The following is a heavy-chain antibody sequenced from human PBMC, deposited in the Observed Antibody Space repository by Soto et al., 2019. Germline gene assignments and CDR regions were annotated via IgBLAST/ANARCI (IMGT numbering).Heavy chain of an antibody. V-gene: IGHV4-4*07. CDR2: VYSPGST. CDR1: GGSIRAYY. D-gene: IGHD3-22*01. Sequence: SETLSLTCTVSGGSIRAYYWSWIRQPAGKGLEWIGRVYSPGSTNYNPSLKNRVTMSVDTAYNQFSLRLNSVTAADTAVYYCARDKYYESNIWFDTWGPGTLVTVSS. CDR3: ARDKYYESNIWFDT. J-gene: IGHJ5*02.